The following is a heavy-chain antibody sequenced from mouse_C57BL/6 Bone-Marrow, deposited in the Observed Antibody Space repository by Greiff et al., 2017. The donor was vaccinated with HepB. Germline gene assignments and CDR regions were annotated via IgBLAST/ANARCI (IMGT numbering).Heavy chain of an antibody. CDR3: AGRGYDCYYGAMDY. CDR2: IDPNSGGT. V-gene: IGHV1-72*01. J-gene: IGHJ4*01. CDR1: GYTFTSYW. Sequence: QVQLQQSGAELVKPGASVKLSCKASGYTFTSYWMPWVKQSPGRGLEWIGRIDPNSGGTKYNEKFKSKVTLTVDKPTSTAYMQRSSLTSEDSAVYYCAGRGYDCYYGAMDYWGQGTSVTVSS. D-gene: IGHD2-3*01.